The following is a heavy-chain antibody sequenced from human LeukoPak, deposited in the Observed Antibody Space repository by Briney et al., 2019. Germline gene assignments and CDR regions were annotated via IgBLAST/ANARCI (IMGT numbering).Heavy chain of an antibody. V-gene: IGHV3-23*01. J-gene: IGHJ6*03. CDR3: ARDGEGSDIPRLGYYMDV. CDR1: GFTFNNYA. CDR2: ISGTGATT. Sequence: QPGGSLRLSCAASGFTFNNYAMSWVRQAPGKGLEWVSAISGTGATTYYADSVKGRFTISRDNAKNSLYLQMNSLRAEDTAVYYCARDGEGSDIPRLGYYMDVWGKGTTVTVSS. D-gene: IGHD3-10*01.